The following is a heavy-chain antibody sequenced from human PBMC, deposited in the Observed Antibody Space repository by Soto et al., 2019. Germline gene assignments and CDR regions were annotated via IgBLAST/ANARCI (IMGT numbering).Heavy chain of an antibody. J-gene: IGHJ4*02. Sequence: QVQLVQSGAEVKKPGASVKVSCKASGYTFTSYYMHWVRQAPGQGLEWMGIINPSGGSTSYAQKFQGRVTMTRDTSTSTVYMELSSPRSEDTAVYYCARDPAIFVQSRGAGFDYWGQGTLVTVSS. CDR2: INPSGGST. V-gene: IGHV1-46*01. CDR3: ARDPAIFVQSRGAGFDY. D-gene: IGHD3-3*01. CDR1: GYTFTSYY.